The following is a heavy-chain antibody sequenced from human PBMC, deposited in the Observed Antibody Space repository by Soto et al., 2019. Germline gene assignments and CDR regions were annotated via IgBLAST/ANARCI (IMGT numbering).Heavy chain of an antibody. CDR2: ISWDGGST. V-gene: IGHV3-43*01. J-gene: IGHJ6*02. Sequence: GGSLRLSCAASGFTFDDYTMHWVRQAPGKGLEWVSLISWDGGSTYYADSVKGRFTISRDNSENSLYLQMNSLRTEDTALYYCAKDIDPMTTFLPDVWGQGTTVTVSS. CDR3: AKDIDPMTTFLPDV. CDR1: GFTFDDYT. D-gene: IGHD4-17*01.